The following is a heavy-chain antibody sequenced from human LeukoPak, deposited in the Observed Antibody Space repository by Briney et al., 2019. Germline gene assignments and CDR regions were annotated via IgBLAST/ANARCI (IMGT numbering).Heavy chain of an antibody. V-gene: IGHV3-21*01. CDR2: ISSSSSYI. D-gene: IGHD1-26*01. CDR3: ARTEGGSYYSYYFDY. Sequence: GGSLRLSCAASGFTFSSYSMNWVRQAPGKGLEWVSSISSSSSYIYYADSVKGRFTISRDNAKNSLYLQMNSLRAEDTAVYYCARTEGGSYYSYYFDYWGQGTLVTVSS. J-gene: IGHJ4*02. CDR1: GFTFSSYS.